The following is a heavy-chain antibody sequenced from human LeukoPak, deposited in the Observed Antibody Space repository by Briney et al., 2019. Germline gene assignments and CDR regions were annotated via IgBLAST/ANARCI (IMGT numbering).Heavy chain of an antibody. Sequence: GESLKISCKGSGYSFTSYWIGWVRQMPGKGLESMGIIYPGDSETRYSPSFQGQVTISADKSINTVSLHWSSLKASDTAMYYCATTSRYLEHWGQGTLVTVSS. J-gene: IGHJ4*02. CDR3: ATTSRYLEH. D-gene: IGHD6-6*01. CDR1: GYSFTSYW. CDR2: IYPGDSET. V-gene: IGHV5-51*01.